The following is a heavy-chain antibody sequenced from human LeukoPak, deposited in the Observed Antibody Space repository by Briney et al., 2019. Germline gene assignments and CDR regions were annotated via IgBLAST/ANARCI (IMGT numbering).Heavy chain of an antibody. V-gene: IGHV4-31*03. Sequence: SETLSLTCTVSGGSISSGGYYWSWIRQHPGKGLEWIGYIYYSGSTYYNPSLKSRVTISVDTSKNQFSLKLSSVTAADTAVYYCARSDYGDYGDFDYWGQGTLVTVSS. J-gene: IGHJ4*02. CDR3: ARSDYGDYGDFDY. CDR2: IYYSGST. CDR1: GGSISSGGYY. D-gene: IGHD4-17*01.